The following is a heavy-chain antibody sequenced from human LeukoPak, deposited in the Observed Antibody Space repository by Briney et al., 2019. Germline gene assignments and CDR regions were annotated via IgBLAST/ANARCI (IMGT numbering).Heavy chain of an antibody. CDR1: GFTFSSYA. CDR3: AKGGYSSSDFDY. Sequence: GVSLRLSCAASGFTFSSYAMSWVRQAPGKGLEWVSAISGSGGSTYYADSVKGRSTISRDNSKNTLYLQMNSLRAEDTAVYYCAKGGYSSSDFDYWGQGTLVTVSS. D-gene: IGHD6-13*01. V-gene: IGHV3-23*01. J-gene: IGHJ4*02. CDR2: ISGSGGST.